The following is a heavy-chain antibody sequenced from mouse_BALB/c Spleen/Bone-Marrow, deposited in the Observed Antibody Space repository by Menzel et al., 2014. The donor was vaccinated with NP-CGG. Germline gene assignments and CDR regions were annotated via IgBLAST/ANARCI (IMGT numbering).Heavy chain of an antibody. D-gene: IGHD1-1*02. Sequence: VQLQQSGAELMKPGASVKISCKATGYTFSSYWIEWVKQRPGHGLEWIGEILPGSGSTNYNEKFKGKATFTADTSSNTAYMQHNTLTPGDSAVYSWGGGWGGGGYWYFDVWGAGTTVTVSS. CDR2: ILPGSGST. J-gene: IGHJ1*01. V-gene: IGHV1-9*01. CDR3: GGGWGGGGYWYFDV. CDR1: GYTFSSYW.